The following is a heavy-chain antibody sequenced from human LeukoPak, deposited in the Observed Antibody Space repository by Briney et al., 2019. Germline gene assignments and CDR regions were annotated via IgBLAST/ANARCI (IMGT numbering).Heavy chain of an antibody. CDR1: GFIFGDYD. CDR3: TRDLGYYSGWYEYFDY. D-gene: IGHD6-19*01. Sequence: GGSLRLSCSGSGFIFGDYDMNWVRQAPGKGLEWVGFVRRKAYGEATEYAASVKGRFTISRDDSRSVAYLHMNRLKTEDTAIYSCTRDLGYYSGWYEYFDYWGQGTLVTVSS. V-gene: IGHV3-49*04. CDR2: VRRKAYGEAT. J-gene: IGHJ4*02.